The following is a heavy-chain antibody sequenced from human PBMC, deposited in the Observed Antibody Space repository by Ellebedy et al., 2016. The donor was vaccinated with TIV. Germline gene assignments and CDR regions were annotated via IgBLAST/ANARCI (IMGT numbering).Heavy chain of an antibody. D-gene: IGHD6-19*01. Sequence: GGSLRLSXAVSEFTISRYWMTWVRQAPGKGLEWVAVIWSDGNNKYYADSVKGRFTISRDNSQNTLYLQMNSLRAEDTAVYYCTSDPVAGTANWGQGILVTVSS. J-gene: IGHJ4*02. V-gene: IGHV3-33*08. CDR1: EFTISRYW. CDR2: IWSDGNNK. CDR3: TSDPVAGTAN.